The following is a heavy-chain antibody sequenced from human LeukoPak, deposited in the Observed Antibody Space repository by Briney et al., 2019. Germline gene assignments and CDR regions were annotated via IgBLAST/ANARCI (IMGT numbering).Heavy chain of an antibody. Sequence: GGSLRLSCAASGFTFSSYAMSWVRQAPGKGLEWVSAISGSGGSTYYADSVKGRFTISRDNSKNTLYLQMNSLRAEDTAVYYCVARITMVRGVIGPASPYYFDHWGQGTLVTVSS. V-gene: IGHV3-23*01. CDR1: GFTFSSYA. D-gene: IGHD3-10*01. CDR3: VARITMVRGVIGPASPYYFDH. CDR2: ISGSGGST. J-gene: IGHJ4*02.